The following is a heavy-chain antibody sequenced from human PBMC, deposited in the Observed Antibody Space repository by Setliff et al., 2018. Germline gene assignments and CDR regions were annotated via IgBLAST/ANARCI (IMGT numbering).Heavy chain of an antibody. V-gene: IGHV1-18*01. CDR2: ISVYNGDT. Sequence: ASVKVSCKASGGTVTSFAISWVRQAPGQGLEWMGWISVYNGDTNYAQKFQGRVTLTTDTSTSTAYMELRSLTSDDSAFYYCARAPSVELVTIRTNSWFTYWGQGTLVTVSS. J-gene: IGHJ4*02. CDR3: ARAPSVELVTIRTNSWFTY. CDR1: GGTVTSFA. D-gene: IGHD5-18*01.